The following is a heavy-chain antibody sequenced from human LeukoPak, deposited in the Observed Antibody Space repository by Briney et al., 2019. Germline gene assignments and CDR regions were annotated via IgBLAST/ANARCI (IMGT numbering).Heavy chain of an antibody. Sequence: PGGSLRLSCAASGFTFSSYWMHWVRQAPGKGLVWVSRINSDGSSTSYADSVKGRFTISRDNAKNTLYLQMNSLRAEDTAVYYCAITGVLTGFDAFVIWGQGTMVTVSS. CDR3: AITGVLTGFDAFVI. J-gene: IGHJ3*02. CDR1: GFTFSSYW. D-gene: IGHD3-9*01. V-gene: IGHV3-74*01. CDR2: INSDGSST.